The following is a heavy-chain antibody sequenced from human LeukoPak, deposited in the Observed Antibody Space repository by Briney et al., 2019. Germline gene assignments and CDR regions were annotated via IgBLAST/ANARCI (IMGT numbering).Heavy chain of an antibody. J-gene: IGHJ5*02. CDR3: ARELLYGFDP. D-gene: IGHD2-2*02. V-gene: IGHV4-30-2*01. Sequence: SETLSLTCTVSGGSINSGGYYWAWIRQPPGKGLEWIGYIYHSGSTYYNPSLKSRVTISVDTSKDQFSLKLSSVTAADTAVYYCARELLYGFDPWGQGTLVTVSS. CDR1: GGSINSGGYY. CDR2: IYHSGST.